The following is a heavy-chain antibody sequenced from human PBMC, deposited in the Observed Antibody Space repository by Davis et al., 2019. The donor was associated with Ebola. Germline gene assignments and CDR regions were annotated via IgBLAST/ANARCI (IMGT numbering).Heavy chain of an antibody. V-gene: IGHV3-7*01. CDR1: GFTFSSYW. CDR3: ARDVGGRAGY. Sequence: GESLKISCAASGFTFSSYWMSWVRQAPGKGLEWVVNIKQDGSEKYYVDSVKGRFTISRDNAKDSLFLQMDSLRAEDTAVYYCARDVGGRAGYWGQGTLVTVSS. CDR2: IKQDGSEK. J-gene: IGHJ4*02.